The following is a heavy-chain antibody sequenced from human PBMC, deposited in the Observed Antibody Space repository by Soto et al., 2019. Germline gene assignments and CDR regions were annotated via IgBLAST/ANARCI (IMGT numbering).Heavy chain of an antibody. CDR3: ARYGSGSSVWFDP. J-gene: IGHJ5*02. V-gene: IGHV4-30-2*02. CDR1: GGSISSGGYS. D-gene: IGHD3-10*01. Sequence: PSETLSLTCAVSGGSISSGGYSWSWIRQPPGKGLEWIGYMYHSGSTYYNPSLKSRVTISIDRSKNQFSLKLSSVTAADTAVYYCARYGSGSSVWFDPWGQGTLVTVSS. CDR2: MYHSGST.